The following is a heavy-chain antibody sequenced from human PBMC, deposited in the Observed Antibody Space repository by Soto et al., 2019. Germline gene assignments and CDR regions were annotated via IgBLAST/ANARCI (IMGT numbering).Heavy chain of an antibody. CDR3: ARVSTYSSSWYYFDY. D-gene: IGHD6-13*01. CDR2: IIPIFGTA. J-gene: IGHJ4*02. V-gene: IGHV1-69*06. CDR1: GGTFSSYA. Sequence: QVQLVQSGAEVKKPGSSVKVSCKASGGTFSSYAISWVRQAPGQGLEWMGGIIPIFGTANYVQKFQGRVTITAEKSTSTAYMELSSLRSDDTAVYYCARVSTYSSSWYYFDYWGQGTLVTVSS.